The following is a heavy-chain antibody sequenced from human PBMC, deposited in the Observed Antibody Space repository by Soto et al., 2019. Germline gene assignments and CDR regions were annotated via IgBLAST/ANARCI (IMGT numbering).Heavy chain of an antibody. Sequence: GESLKISCAASGFTFSSYSMNWVRQAPGKGLEWVSAISSSSSYIYYADSVKGRFTVSRDNAKNSLYLQMNSLRAEDTAAYYCTRLMGVGTNFPDYWGQGTLVTVSS. CDR3: TRLMGVGTNFPDY. CDR2: ISSSSSYI. D-gene: IGHD1-26*01. V-gene: IGHV3-21*01. CDR1: GFTFSSYS. J-gene: IGHJ4*02.